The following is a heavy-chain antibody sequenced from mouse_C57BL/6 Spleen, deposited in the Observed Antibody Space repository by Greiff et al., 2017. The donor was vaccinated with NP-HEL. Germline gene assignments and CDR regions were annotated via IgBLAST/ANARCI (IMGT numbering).Heavy chain of an antibody. J-gene: IGHJ1*03. CDR1: GYTFTDYN. V-gene: IGHV1-18*01. CDR2: INPNNGGT. D-gene: IGHD3-3*01. Sequence: VQLQQSGPELVKPGASVKIPCKASGYTFTDYNMDWVKQSHGKSLEWIGDINPNNGGTIYNQKFKGKATLTVDKSSSTAYMELRSLTSEDTAVYYCARGTRYWYFDVWGTGTTVTVSS. CDR3: ARGTRYWYFDV.